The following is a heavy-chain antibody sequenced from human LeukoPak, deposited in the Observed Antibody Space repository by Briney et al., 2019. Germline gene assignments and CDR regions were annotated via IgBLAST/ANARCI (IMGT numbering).Heavy chain of an antibody. Sequence: GGSQRLSCAASGFTFSSYAMHWVRQAPGKGLEWVAVISYDGSNKYYADSVKGRFTISRDNSKNTLYLQMNSLRAEDTAVYYCARGVPIWFDPWGQGTLVTVSS. V-gene: IGHV3-30-3*01. CDR3: ARGVPIWFDP. CDR1: GFTFSSYA. CDR2: ISYDGSNK. J-gene: IGHJ5*02.